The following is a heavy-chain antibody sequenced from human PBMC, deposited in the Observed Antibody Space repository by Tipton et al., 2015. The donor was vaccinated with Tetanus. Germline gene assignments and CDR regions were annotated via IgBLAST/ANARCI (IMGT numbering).Heavy chain of an antibody. J-gene: IGHJ4*02. Sequence: SLRLSCAASGFTFSRYGMQWFRQALGKGLDWVAVIRDYGTNKYYADSVKGRFTISSDNSENTVYLQMNSLRVEDTAMYYCAKGGSGLDYWGQGTLVTVSS. CDR1: GFTFSRYG. V-gene: IGHV3-30*18. CDR3: AKGGSGLDY. CDR2: IRDYGTNK. D-gene: IGHD6-19*01.